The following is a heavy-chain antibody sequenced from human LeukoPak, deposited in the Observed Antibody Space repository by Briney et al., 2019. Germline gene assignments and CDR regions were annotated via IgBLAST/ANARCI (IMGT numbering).Heavy chain of an antibody. CDR2: IIPIFGTA. CDR3: ARFTPHEILPDP. Sequence: ASVKVSCKASGGTFSSYAISWVRQAPGQGLEWMGGIIPIFGTANYAQKFQGRVTITADESTSTAYMELSSLRSEDTAVYYCARFTPHEILPDPWGQGTLVTVSS. CDR1: GGTFSSYA. J-gene: IGHJ5*02. V-gene: IGHV1-69*13. D-gene: IGHD3-9*01.